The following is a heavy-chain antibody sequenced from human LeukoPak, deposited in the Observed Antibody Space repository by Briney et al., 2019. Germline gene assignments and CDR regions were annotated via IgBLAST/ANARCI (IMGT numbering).Heavy chain of an antibody. V-gene: IGHV3-9*01. D-gene: IGHD6-13*01. CDR1: GFTFDDYA. Sequence: PGGSLRLSCAASGFTFDDYAMHWVRQAPGKGLEWVSGISWNSGSMGYADSVKGRFTISRDNAKNSLYLQMNSLRAEDTALYYCAKDIASSSWYYMDVWGKGTTVTVSS. CDR3: AKDIASSSWYYMDV. J-gene: IGHJ6*03. CDR2: ISWNSGSM.